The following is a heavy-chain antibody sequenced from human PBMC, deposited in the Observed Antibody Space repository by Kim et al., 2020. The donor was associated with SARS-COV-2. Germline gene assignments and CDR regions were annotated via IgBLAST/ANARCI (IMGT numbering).Heavy chain of an antibody. Sequence: SVKVSCKASGGTFSSYAISWVRQAPGQGLEWMGGIIPIFGTANYAQKFQGRVTITADESTSTAYMELSSLRSEDTAVYYCAPSGGFGEIYGMDVWGQGTTVTVSS. CDR2: IIPIFGTA. CDR3: APSGGFGEIYGMDV. J-gene: IGHJ6*02. V-gene: IGHV1-69*13. CDR1: GGTFSSYA. D-gene: IGHD3-10*01.